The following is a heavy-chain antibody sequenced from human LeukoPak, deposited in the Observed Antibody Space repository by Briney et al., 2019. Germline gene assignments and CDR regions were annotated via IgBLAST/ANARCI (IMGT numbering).Heavy chain of an antibody. CDR3: VRDRSTYYDLWSGLQ. CDR1: GFTFNNYA. V-gene: IGHV3-30-3*01. CDR2: ISFDGNNK. J-gene: IGHJ4*02. D-gene: IGHD3-3*01. Sequence: GGSLRLSCAGSGFTFNNYAMRWDRQAPGKGLEWVAVISFDGNNKYYVDSVKGRFTISRDQSQNTLYLQMNSLRSEDTAVYYCVRDRSTYYDLWSGLQWGQGTLVTVSS.